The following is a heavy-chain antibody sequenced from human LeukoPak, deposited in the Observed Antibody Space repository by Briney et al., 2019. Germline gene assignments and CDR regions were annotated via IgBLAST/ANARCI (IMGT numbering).Heavy chain of an antibody. Sequence: GGSLRLSCAASGFTFSIYSMNWVRQAPGKGLEWVSYISSTSNTIYYADSVKGRFTISRDNAKNSLYLQMNSLRAEDTAMYYCARHLSGVTGYTYGRGIDYWGQGTLVTVSS. CDR1: GFTFSIYS. J-gene: IGHJ4*02. D-gene: IGHD5-18*01. V-gene: IGHV3-48*01. CDR2: ISSTSNTI. CDR3: ARHLSGVTGYTYGRGIDY.